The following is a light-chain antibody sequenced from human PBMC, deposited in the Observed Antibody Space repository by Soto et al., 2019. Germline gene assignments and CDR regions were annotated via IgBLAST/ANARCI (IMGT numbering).Light chain of an antibody. Sequence: VVLTQSAFTLSLSPGDRATLSCRASQSVSSYLAWYQQKPGQAPRLLIYDASSRATGIPARFSGSGSGTDFTLTISSLEPEDFAVYSCQQHSNWPTFGQGTRLEIK. CDR1: QSVSSY. J-gene: IGKJ5*01. CDR3: QQHSNWPT. V-gene: IGKV3-11*01. CDR2: DAS.